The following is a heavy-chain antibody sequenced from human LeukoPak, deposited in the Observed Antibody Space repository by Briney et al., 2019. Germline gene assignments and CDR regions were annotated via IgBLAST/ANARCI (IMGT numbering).Heavy chain of an antibody. V-gene: IGHV1-8*03. J-gene: IGHJ5*02. CDR1: GYTFTSYD. CDR2: MNPNGGNT. Sequence: GASVKVSCKASGYTFTSYDINWVRQATGQGLEWMGWMNPNGGNTGYAQKFQGRVTITRNTSISTAYMELSSLRSEDTAVYYCARGNTYYDFWSGYSSAWFDPWGQGTLVTVSS. D-gene: IGHD3-3*01. CDR3: ARGNTYYDFWSGYSSAWFDP.